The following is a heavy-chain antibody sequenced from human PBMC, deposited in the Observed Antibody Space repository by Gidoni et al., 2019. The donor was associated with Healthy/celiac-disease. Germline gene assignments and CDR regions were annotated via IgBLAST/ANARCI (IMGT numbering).Heavy chain of an antibody. V-gene: IGHV3-21*01. J-gene: IGHJ4*02. D-gene: IGHD6-6*01. CDR1: GFTFSSHS. CDR3: ARDETIVAARPMYYFDY. Sequence: EVQLVESGGGLVKPVGSLRLSCAASGFTFSSHSMNWVRQAPGKGLEWVSSISSSSSYIYYADSVKGRFTISRDNAKNSLYLKMNSLRAEDTAVYYCARDETIVAARPMYYFDYWGQGTLVTVSS. CDR2: ISSSSSYI.